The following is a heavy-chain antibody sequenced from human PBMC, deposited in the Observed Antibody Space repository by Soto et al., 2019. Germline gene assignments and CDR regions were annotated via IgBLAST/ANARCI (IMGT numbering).Heavy chain of an antibody. V-gene: IGHV1-69*01. CDR2: IIPILNTA. Sequence: QVHLVQSGAGVKKPGSSVRVSCKTSGGTFSSYSFTWVRQAPGQGLEWMGEIIPILNTANFAQKFQSRVTITADEPTSTVYMDLSSLSPDDTAVYYCARVDYDSTYGFYYYGLDVWGQGTTVTVSS. CDR3: ARVDYDSTYGFYYYGLDV. D-gene: IGHD3-10*01. CDR1: GGTFSSYS. J-gene: IGHJ6*02.